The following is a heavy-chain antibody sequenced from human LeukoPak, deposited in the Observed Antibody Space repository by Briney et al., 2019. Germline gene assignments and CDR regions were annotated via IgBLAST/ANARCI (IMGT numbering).Heavy chain of an antibody. CDR3: ARATAFLLWFGELMGAFDI. Sequence: ASVKVSCKASGYTFTGYYMHWVRQAPGQGLEWMGRINPNSGGTNYAQKFQGRVTMTRGTSISTAYMELSRLRSDDTAVYYCARATAFLLWFGELMGAFDIWGQGTMVTVSS. J-gene: IGHJ3*02. D-gene: IGHD3-10*01. CDR2: INPNSGGT. V-gene: IGHV1-2*02. CDR1: GYTFTGYY.